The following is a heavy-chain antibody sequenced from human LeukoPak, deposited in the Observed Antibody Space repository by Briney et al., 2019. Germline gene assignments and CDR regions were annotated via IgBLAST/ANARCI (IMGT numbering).Heavy chain of an antibody. D-gene: IGHD4-17*01. CDR2: INWNGDTV. CDR1: GFAFSSHG. J-gene: IGHJ4*02. V-gene: IGHV3-20*04. CDR3: ARMSFGDYLYYFDS. Sequence: PGGSLRLSCAASGFAFSSHGMSWVRQAPGKGLEWVCGINWNGDTVAYVDSVKGRFSISRDNAKNSLHLQMNSLRAEDTALYYCARMSFGDYLYYFDSWGQGTLVTVSS.